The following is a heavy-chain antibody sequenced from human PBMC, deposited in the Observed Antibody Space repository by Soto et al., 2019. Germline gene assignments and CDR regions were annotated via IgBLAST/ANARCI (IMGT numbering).Heavy chain of an antibody. V-gene: IGHV3-74*02. Sequence: EVQLAESGGGLVQPGGSLSLSCAASGFTLSSHWMHWVRQAPGKGLVWVSRINDDGGRTDYADSVKGRFTISRDSAKNTLILQMSSLRVDDTAVYYCARGGSRRYGDYHGMDVWGQGTTVTVSS. CDR3: ARGGSRRYGDYHGMDV. CDR1: GFTLSSHW. CDR2: INDDGGRT. D-gene: IGHD2-2*01. J-gene: IGHJ6*02.